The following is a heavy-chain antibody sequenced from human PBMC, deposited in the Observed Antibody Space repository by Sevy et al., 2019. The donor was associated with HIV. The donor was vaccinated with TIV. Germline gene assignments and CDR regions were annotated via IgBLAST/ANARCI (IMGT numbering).Heavy chain of an antibody. CDR1: GGSISSYY. V-gene: IGHV4-59*01. J-gene: IGHJ5*02. CDR3: ARMNYSASAPGSWFDP. D-gene: IGHD1-26*01. CDR2: LYYSGIT. Sequence: SETLSLTCTVSGGSISSYYWSWIRQPPDKGLEWIAYLYYSGITNYSPSLKSRLTISIDTSKNHFSLKLRSVTAADTAVYYCARMNYSASAPGSWFDPWGQGTLVTVSS.